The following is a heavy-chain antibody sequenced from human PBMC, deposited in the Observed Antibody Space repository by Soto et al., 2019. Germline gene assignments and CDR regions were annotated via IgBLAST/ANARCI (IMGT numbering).Heavy chain of an antibody. D-gene: IGHD1-26*01. CDR3: AICLISGSHYSGGWYYFDS. CDR2: INHSGSA. V-gene: IGHV4-34*01. J-gene: IGHJ4*02. CDR1: GGSFSDYI. Sequence: QVQLQQSGAGLLKPSETLSLTCDVYGGSFSDYIWTWIRQTPGKGLQWIGQINHSGSANYNPSLKCRSAITGPRYGSQFALELISVTAAGTDVSYGAICLISGSHYSGGWYYFDSWGQGTQVTVSS.